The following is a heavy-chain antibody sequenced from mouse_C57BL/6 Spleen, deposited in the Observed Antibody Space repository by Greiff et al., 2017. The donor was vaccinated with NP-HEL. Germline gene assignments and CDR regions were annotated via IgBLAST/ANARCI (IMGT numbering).Heavy chain of an antibody. CDR2: IYPGDGDT. D-gene: IGHD1-1*02. Sequence: QVQLKESGPELVKPGASVKISCKASGYAFSSSWMNWVKQRPGKGLEWIGRIYPGDGDTNYNGKFKGKATLTADKSSSTAYMQLSSLTSEDSAVYFCARRRGGPYYFDYWGQGTTLTVSS. V-gene: IGHV1-82*01. CDR1: GYAFSSSW. CDR3: ARRRGGPYYFDY. J-gene: IGHJ2*01.